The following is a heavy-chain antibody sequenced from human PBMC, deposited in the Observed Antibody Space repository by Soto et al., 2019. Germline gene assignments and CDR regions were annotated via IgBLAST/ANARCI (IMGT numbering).Heavy chain of an antibody. CDR2: INTDGSNS. CDR1: GFTFSRYW. CDR3: ARAAYSSSWYADF. Sequence: GGSLSLSCAASGFTFSRYWMHWVRQSPEKGLVWVSHINTDGSNSNYADSVKGRFTISRDNAKNTLYLQMDGLEAEDTALYYCARAAYSSSWYADFWGQGTLVTVSS. D-gene: IGHD6-13*01. V-gene: IGHV3-74*01. J-gene: IGHJ4*02.